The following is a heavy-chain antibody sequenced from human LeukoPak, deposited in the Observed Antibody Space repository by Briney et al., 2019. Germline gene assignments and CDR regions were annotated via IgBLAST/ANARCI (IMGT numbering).Heavy chain of an antibody. CDR1: GFTFSSDG. CDR2: IRYDGSNK. D-gene: IGHD6-13*01. Sequence: GGTLRLSCAASGFTFSSDGMSWDRQAPGKGLEWVAFIRYDGSNKYYADSVKGRFTISRDNSKNTLYLQMNSLRADDTAIYYCAKDAAAAGSAYYFEYWGQGTLVTVSS. V-gene: IGHV3-30*02. J-gene: IGHJ4*02. CDR3: AKDAAAAGSAYYFEY.